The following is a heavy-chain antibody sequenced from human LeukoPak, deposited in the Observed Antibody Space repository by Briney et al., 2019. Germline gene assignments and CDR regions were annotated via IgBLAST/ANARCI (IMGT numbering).Heavy chain of an antibody. V-gene: IGHV3-9*01. CDR2: ISWNSGSI. Sequence: GGSLRLSCAASGFTFDDYAMHWVRQAPGKGLEWVSGISWNSGSIGYADSVKGRFTISRDNAKNSLYLQMNSLRAEDTALYYCAREVLIDSYFYYMDVWGKGTTVTVSS. CDR3: AREVLIDSYFYYMDV. D-gene: IGHD1-1*01. J-gene: IGHJ6*03. CDR1: GFTFDDYA.